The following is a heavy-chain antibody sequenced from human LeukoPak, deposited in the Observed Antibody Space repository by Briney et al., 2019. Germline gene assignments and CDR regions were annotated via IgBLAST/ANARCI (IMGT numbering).Heavy chain of an antibody. D-gene: IGHD2-2*01. V-gene: IGHV3-30-3*02. Sequence: PGGSLRLSCAASGFTFSSYVMHWVRQAPGKGLEWLARITFDERTDYAESVKGRFTISRDNSKDTLYLQMNSVTAEDTAVYYCAKDHDRTSMSCHSHFEAWGRGTLVTVSS. CDR3: AKDHDRTSMSCHSHFEA. J-gene: IGHJ5*02. CDR2: ITFDERT. CDR1: GFTFSSYV.